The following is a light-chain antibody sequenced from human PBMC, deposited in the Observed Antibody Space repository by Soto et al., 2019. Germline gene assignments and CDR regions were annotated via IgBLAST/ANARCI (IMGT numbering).Light chain of an antibody. CDR1: SSNIGGNS. V-gene: IGLV1-51*01. Sequence: VLTQPPSVSAAPGQRVTISCSGSSSNIGGNSVFWYQQLPGTAPKLLIYDDDKRPSGIPDRFSGSKSGTSATLGITGFQTGDEADYYCGSWDSSMSAYVFGTGTKVTVL. J-gene: IGLJ1*01. CDR2: DDD. CDR3: GSWDSSMSAYV.